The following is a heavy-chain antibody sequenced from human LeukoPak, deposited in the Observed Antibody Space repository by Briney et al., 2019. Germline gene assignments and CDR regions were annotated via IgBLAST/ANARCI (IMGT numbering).Heavy chain of an antibody. CDR3: ARGSTARYYYDSSGYYRGAFDY. CDR2: IIPIFGTA. J-gene: IGHJ4*02. V-gene: IGHV1-69*13. D-gene: IGHD3-22*01. CDR1: GGTFSSYA. Sequence: ASVKVSCKASGGTFSSYAISWVRQAPGQGLEWMGGIIPIFGTANYAQKFQGRVTITADESTSTAYMELSSLRSDDTAVYYCARGSTARYYYDSSGYYRGAFDYWGQGTLVTVSS.